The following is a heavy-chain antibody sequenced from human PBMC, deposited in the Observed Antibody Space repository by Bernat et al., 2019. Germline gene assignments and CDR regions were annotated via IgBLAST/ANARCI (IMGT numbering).Heavy chain of an antibody. V-gene: IGHV3-23*01. D-gene: IGHD6-19*01. Sequence: EVQLLESGGGLVQPGGSLRLSCAASGFTFSSYAMSWVRQAPGKGLEWVSAISGIGGSTYYADSVKGRFTISRDNSKNTLYLQMNSLRAEETAVYYCAKDTGYSSGWYFDAFDIWGQGTMVTVSS. J-gene: IGHJ3*02. CDR2: ISGIGGST. CDR1: GFTFSSYA. CDR3: AKDTGYSSGWYFDAFDI.